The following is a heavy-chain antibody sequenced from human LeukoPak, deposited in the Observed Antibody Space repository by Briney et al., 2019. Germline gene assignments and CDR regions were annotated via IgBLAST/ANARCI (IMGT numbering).Heavy chain of an antibody. CDR1: GGSFSGYY. Sequence: SETLSLTCAVYGGSFSGYYWRWIRQPPGKGLEWIGEINHSGSTNYNPSLKSRVTISVDTSKNQFSLKLSSVTAADTAVYYCARVLWDSSGYYFVYWGQGTLVTVSS. D-gene: IGHD3-22*01. CDR3: ARVLWDSSGYYFVY. CDR2: INHSGST. J-gene: IGHJ4*02. V-gene: IGHV4-34*01.